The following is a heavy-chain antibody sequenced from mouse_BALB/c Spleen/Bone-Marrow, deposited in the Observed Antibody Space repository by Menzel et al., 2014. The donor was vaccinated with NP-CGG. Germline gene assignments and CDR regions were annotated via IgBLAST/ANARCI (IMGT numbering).Heavy chain of an antibody. J-gene: IGHJ1*01. D-gene: IGHD2-14*01. Sequence: EVKLVESGGGLVKPGGSLRLSCATSGFTFTDYYISWVRQPPGKALEWLGFIRNKANGYTTEYSASVKGRFTISRDNSQSILYHQMNTHRAEDNGTYDRASPYYRYAGWYFDVCGEGTPVTVSS. CDR3: ASPYYRYAGWYFDV. V-gene: IGHV7-3*02. CDR1: GFTFTDYY. CDR2: IRNKANGYTT.